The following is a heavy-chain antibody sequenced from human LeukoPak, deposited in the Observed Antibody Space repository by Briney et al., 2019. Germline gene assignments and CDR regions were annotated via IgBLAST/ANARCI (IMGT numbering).Heavy chain of an antibody. D-gene: IGHD3-3*01. Sequence: ASVKVSCKASGYTFTGYYMHWVRQAPGQGLEWMGWINPNSGGTNYAQKFQGRVTMTRDTSISTAYMELSRLRSDDTAVYYCARDPVNYDFWSGYYFDYWGQGPLVTVSS. J-gene: IGHJ4*02. CDR1: GYTFTGYY. V-gene: IGHV1-2*02. CDR2: INPNSGGT. CDR3: ARDPVNYDFWSGYYFDY.